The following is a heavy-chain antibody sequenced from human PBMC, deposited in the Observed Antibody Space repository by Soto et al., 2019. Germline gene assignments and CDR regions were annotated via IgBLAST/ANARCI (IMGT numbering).Heavy chain of an antibody. CDR3: ARVSTVWFGAYYYGMDV. D-gene: IGHD3-10*01. CDR2: ISAYNGNT. J-gene: IGHJ6*02. Sequence: QVQLVQSGAEVKKPGASVKVSCKASGYTFTSYGINWVRQAPGQGLERMGWISAYNGNTNYAPKLQGRVTMTTDTSTTTAYMELRSLRSDDTAVYYCARVSTVWFGAYYYGMDVWGQGTTVTVSS. V-gene: IGHV1-18*01. CDR1: GYTFTSYG.